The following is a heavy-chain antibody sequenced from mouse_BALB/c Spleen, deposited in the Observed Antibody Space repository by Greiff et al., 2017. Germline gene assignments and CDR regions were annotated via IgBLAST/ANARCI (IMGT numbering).Heavy chain of an antibody. J-gene: IGHJ3*01. Sequence: EVKLMESGGGLVQPGGSRKLSCAASGFTFSSFGMHWVRQAPEKGLEWVAYISSGSSTIYYADTVKGRFTISRDNPKNTLFLQMTSLRSEDTAMYYCARDYDGYFSWFAYWGQGTLVTVSA. V-gene: IGHV5-17*02. CDR1: GFTFSSFG. CDR3: ARDYDGYFSWFAY. D-gene: IGHD2-3*01. CDR2: ISSGSSTI.